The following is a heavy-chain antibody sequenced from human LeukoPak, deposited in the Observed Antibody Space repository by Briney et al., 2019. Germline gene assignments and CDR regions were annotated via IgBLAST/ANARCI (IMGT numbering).Heavy chain of an antibody. CDR2: INHSGST. V-gene: IGHV4-34*01. CDR3: ARSTLAAAGTGGFDY. Sequence: PSETLSLTCAVYGGSFSGYYWSWIRQPPGKGLEWIGEINHSGSTNYNPSLKSRVTISVDTPKNQFSLKLSSVTAADTAVYYCARSTLAAAGTGGFDYWGQGTLVTVSS. J-gene: IGHJ4*02. D-gene: IGHD6-13*01. CDR1: GGSFSGYY.